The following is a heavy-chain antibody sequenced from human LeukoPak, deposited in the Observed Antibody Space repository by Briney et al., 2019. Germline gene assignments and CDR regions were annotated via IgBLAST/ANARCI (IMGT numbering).Heavy chain of an antibody. D-gene: IGHD3-10*01. CDR1: GGSISSYY. CDR2: IYYSEST. Sequence: PSETLSLTCTVSGGSISSYYWNWIRQPPGKGLEWIGYIYYSESTNYNPSLKSRVTISVDTSKSQFSLKLSSVTAADTAVYYCARHPYPFGGLSYCFAPWGQGTLVPVSS. CDR3: ARHPYPFGGLSYCFAP. J-gene: IGHJ5*02. V-gene: IGHV4-59*08.